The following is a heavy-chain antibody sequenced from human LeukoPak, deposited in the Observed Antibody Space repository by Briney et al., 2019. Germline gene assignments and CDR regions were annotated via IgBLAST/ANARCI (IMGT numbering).Heavy chain of an antibody. Sequence: GASVTVSFTCSGYSFTKFDINWVRQAAGQGGEGIVCINPHSGKSAFAPKFPGRVILTSNPSIRTVYMELTSLRSEDPAIYYCARRNRAYWYFDLWGRGTPVTVSS. D-gene: IGHD1-14*01. V-gene: IGHV1-8*01. CDR1: GYSFTKFD. CDR3: ARRNRAYWYFDL. CDR2: INPHSGKS. J-gene: IGHJ2*01.